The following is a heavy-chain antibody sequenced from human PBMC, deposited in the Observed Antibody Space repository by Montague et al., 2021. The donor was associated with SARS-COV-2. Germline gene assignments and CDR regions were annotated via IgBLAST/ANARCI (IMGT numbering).Heavy chain of an antibody. D-gene: IGHD3-3*01. Sequence: SDTLSLTCAVYGGSLSGYYWAWIRQTPGKGLEWIGEINHSGNTNYNPSLKSRLTISVDTSKKQSSLKLSSVTTADAAVYYCARGADYDFWSGYLRYKWFDPWGLGTPVTVSS. J-gene: IGHJ5*02. CDR2: INHSGNT. CDR3: ARGADYDFWSGYLRYKWFDP. CDR1: GGSLSGYY. V-gene: IGHV4-34*01.